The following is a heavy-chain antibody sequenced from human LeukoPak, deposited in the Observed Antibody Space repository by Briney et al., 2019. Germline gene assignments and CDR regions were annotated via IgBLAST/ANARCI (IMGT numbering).Heavy chain of an antibody. J-gene: IGHJ4*02. CDR2: ISSSISTM. CDR1: GFTFSTYS. D-gene: IGHD3-10*01. CDR3: ARDPRGGTLDY. Sequence: GGSLRLSCAASGFTFSTYSMNWVRQAPGKGLEWVSYISSSISTMYYADSVKGRFTISRDNAKNTLYLQMNSLRAEDTAVYYCARDPRGGTLDYWGQGTLVTVSS. V-gene: IGHV3-48*04.